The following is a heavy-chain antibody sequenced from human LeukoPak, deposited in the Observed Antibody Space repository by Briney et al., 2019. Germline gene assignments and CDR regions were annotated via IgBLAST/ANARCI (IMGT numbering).Heavy chain of an antibody. CDR2: IKQDGTDK. CDR3: ARDSSMGRY. D-gene: IGHD2-2*01. CDR1: GFTFSSYW. V-gene: IGHV3-7*01. J-gene: IGHJ4*02. Sequence: PGGSLRLSCAASGFTFSSYWMNWVRQAPGKGLEWVANIKQDGTDKYYVDSVKGRFTISRDNAKNSLYLQMDSLRVEDTAVYYCARDSSMGRYWGQGTLVTVSS.